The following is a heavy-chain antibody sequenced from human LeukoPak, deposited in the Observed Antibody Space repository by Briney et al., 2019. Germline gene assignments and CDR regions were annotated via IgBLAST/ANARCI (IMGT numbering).Heavy chain of an antibody. Sequence: ASVKVSCKTSVYTFTGYYMHWVPHAHGQGLEWMGWINPNSGGTNYAQKFQGRVKMTWDTSISTAYMELSRLRSDDTAVYDCARGGTTMIVNHDDAFDIWGKGTMVTVSS. CDR2: INPNSGGT. CDR3: ARGGTTMIVNHDDAFDI. J-gene: IGHJ3*02. D-gene: IGHD3-22*01. V-gene: IGHV1-2*02. CDR1: VYTFTGYY.